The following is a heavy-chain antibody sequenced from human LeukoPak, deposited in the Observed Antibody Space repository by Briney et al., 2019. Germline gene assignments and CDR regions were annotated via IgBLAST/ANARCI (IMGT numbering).Heavy chain of an antibody. CDR3: AKDGRFGQLLFIDY. J-gene: IGHJ4*02. D-gene: IGHD3-10*01. CDR1: GFTFSIGW. CDR2: IQYNGNNK. Sequence: SGGSLRLSCAASGFTFSIGWMSWVRQAPGKGLEWVAFIQYNGNNKYYADSVKGRFTISRDNSKNTLYLQMNSLRADDTAMYYCAKDGRFGQLLFIDYWGQGTLVTVSS. V-gene: IGHV3-30*02.